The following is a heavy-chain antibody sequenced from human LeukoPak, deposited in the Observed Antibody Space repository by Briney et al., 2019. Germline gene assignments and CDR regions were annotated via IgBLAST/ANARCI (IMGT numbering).Heavy chain of an antibody. CDR3: ARSVVYDSSGYYSFFDY. CDR2: IYYSGST. CDR1: GGSISSGGYY. D-gene: IGHD3-22*01. V-gene: IGHV4-31*03. J-gene: IGHJ4*02. Sequence: PSQTLSLTCTVSGGSISSGGYYWRWIRQHPGKGLEWIGYIYYSGSTYYNPSLKSRVTISVDTSKNQFSLKLSSVTAADTAVYYCARSVVYDSSGYYSFFDYWGQGTLVTVSS.